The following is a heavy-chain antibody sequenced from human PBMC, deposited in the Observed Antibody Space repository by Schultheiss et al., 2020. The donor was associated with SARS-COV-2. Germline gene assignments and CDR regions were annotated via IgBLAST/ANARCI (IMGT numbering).Heavy chain of an antibody. CDR1: GYSFTSYW. V-gene: IGHV5-51*01. CDR3: ARQGEYSSSSDNWFDP. D-gene: IGHD6-6*01. Sequence: GESLKISCKGSGYSFTSYWIGWVRQMPGKGLEWMGIIYPGESDTRYSPSFQGQVTISADKSISTAYLQWSSLKASDTAMYYCARQGEYSSSSDNWFDPWGQGTLVTVSS. J-gene: IGHJ5*02. CDR2: IYPGESDT.